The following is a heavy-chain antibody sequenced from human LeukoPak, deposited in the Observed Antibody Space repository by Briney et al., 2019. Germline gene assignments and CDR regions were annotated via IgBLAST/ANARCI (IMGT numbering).Heavy chain of an antibody. CDR2: ITSSSSYI. Sequence: GGSLRLSCAASGFTFSSYTMNWVRQAPGKGPEWVSSITSSSSYIYYADSVKGRFTISRDNARNSLYLQMNSLRAEDTAVYYCARDDYYYYMDVWGKGTTVTISS. J-gene: IGHJ6*03. CDR3: ARDDYYYYMDV. CDR1: GFTFSSYT. V-gene: IGHV3-21*01.